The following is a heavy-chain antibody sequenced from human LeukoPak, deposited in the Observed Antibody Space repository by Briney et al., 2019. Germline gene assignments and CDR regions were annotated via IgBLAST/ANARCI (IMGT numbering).Heavy chain of an antibody. CDR3: ARRGRLWFGESNWFDP. D-gene: IGHD3-10*01. V-gene: IGHV4-34*01. J-gene: IGHJ5*02. Sequence: SETLSLTCTVSGASISNYYWSWIRQPPGKGLEWIGEINHSGSTNYNPSLKSRVTISVDTSKNQFSLKLSSVTAADTAVYYCARRGRLWFGESNWFDPWGQGTLVTVSS. CDR1: GASISNYY. CDR2: INHSGST.